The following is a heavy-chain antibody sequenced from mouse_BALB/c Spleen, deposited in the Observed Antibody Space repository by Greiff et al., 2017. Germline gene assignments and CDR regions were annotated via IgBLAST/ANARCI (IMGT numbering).Heavy chain of an antibody. CDR3: ARGEGYYGSSYGRAMDY. J-gene: IGHJ4*01. CDR1: GFTFSSYA. Sequence: EVQRVESGGGLVKPGGSLKLSCAASGFTFSSYAMSWVRQTPEKRLEWVASISSGGSTYYPDSVKGRFTISRDNARNILYLQMSSLRSEDTAMYYCARGEGYYGSSYGRAMDYWGQGTSVTVSS. CDR2: ISSGGST. D-gene: IGHD1-1*01. V-gene: IGHV5-6-5*01.